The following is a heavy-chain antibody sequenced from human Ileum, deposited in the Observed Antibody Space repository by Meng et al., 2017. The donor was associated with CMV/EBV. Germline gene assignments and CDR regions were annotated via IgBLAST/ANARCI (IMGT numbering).Heavy chain of an antibody. CDR2: IYPSGGST. J-gene: IGHJ4*02. D-gene: IGHD2-2*02. CDR3: ARDPPPYCSSTSCYIGGLDY. V-gene: IGHV1-46*01. CDR1: GYTLSNYY. Sequence: ASVKVSCKASGYTLSNYYVHWVRQAPGQGLEWMGIIYPSGGSTSYAQKFQGRVTMTRDTSTSTVYMELSSLRSADTAVYYCARDPPPYCSSTSCYIGGLDYWGQGTLVTVSS.